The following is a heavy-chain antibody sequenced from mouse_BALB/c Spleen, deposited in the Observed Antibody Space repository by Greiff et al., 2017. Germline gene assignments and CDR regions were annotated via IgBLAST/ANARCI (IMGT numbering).Heavy chain of an antibody. D-gene: IGHD2-3*01. CDR1: GFTFSSFG. V-gene: IGHV5-17*02. CDR3: ARSNGYYAWFAY. J-gene: IGHJ3*01. Sequence: VMLVESGGGLVQPGGSRKLSCAASGFTFSSFGMHWVRQAPEKGLEWVAYISSGSSTIYYADTVKGRFTISRDNPKNTLFLQMTSLRSEDTATYYCARSNGYYAWFAYWGQGTLVTVSA. CDR2: ISSGSSTI.